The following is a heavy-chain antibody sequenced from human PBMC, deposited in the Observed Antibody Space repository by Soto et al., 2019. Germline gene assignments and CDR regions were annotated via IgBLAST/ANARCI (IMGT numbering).Heavy chain of an antibody. J-gene: IGHJ5*02. D-gene: IGHD3-16*02. Sequence: QLQLQESGPGLVKPSETLSLTCTVSGGSISSSSYYWGWIRQPPGKGLEWIGSIYYSGSTYYNPSLKRRVTISVDTSKNQFSLKLSSVTAADTAVYYCARHIETYYDYVWGSYRYHWFDPWGQGTLVTVSS. CDR3: ARHIETYYDYVWGSYRYHWFDP. CDR2: IYYSGST. V-gene: IGHV4-39*01. CDR1: GGSISSSSYY.